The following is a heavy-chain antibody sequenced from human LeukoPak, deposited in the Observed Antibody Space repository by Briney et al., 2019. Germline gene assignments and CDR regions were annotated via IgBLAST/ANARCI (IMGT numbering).Heavy chain of an antibody. Sequence: SETLSLTCAVYGGSFSGYYWSWIRQPPGKGLEWIGEINHSGSINYNPSLKSRVTISVDTSKNQFSLKLSSVTAADTAVYYCARRLDCSSTSCYTAWFDPWGQGTLVTVSS. CDR1: GGSFSGYY. CDR2: INHSGSI. V-gene: IGHV4-34*01. CDR3: ARRLDCSSTSCYTAWFDP. J-gene: IGHJ5*02. D-gene: IGHD2-2*02.